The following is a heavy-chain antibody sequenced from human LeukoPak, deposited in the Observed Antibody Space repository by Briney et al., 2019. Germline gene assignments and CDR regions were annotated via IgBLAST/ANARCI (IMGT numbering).Heavy chain of an antibody. CDR2: ITTSDGNT. V-gene: IGHV3-23*01. J-gene: IGHJ4*02. Sequence: GGSLRLSCIASGFSLSGYAMSWVRQAPGKGLEWVSTITTSDGNTYYADSVKGRFTVSRDNSKNTLFLQMNSLRAEDTAVYYCAKDGGLWVSAHWGDSWGRGTLVTVSS. CDR1: GFSLSGYA. D-gene: IGHD7-27*01. CDR3: AKDGGLWVSAHWGDS.